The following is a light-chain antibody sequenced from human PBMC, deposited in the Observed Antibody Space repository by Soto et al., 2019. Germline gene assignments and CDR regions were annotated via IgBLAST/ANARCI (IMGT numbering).Light chain of an antibody. CDR2: EVN. J-gene: IGLJ1*01. V-gene: IGLV2-14*01. CDR3: SSYTSSSTLYV. CDR1: SSDVGSYTY. Sequence: QSALTQPASVSGSIRQSITITCTGASSDVGSYTYVSWYQQHPGKAPKLMMYEVNNRPPGVSNRFSGSKSGTAASLIISGLPAEDDADYYCSSYTSSSTLYVFGPGTMVPVL.